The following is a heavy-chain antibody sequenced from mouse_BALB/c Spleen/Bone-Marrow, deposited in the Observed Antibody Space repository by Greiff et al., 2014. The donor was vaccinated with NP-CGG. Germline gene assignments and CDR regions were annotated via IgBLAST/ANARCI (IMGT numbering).Heavy chain of an antibody. CDR3: ARYYYAMDY. J-gene: IGHJ4*01. CDR2: IDPANGNT. V-gene: IGHV14-3*02. CDR1: GFNIKDTY. Sequence: EVKLQESGAELVKPGASVKLSCTASGFNIKDTYMHWVKQRPEQGLEWTGRIDPANGNTKYDPKFQGKATITADTSSNTAYLQLSSLTSEDTAVYYCARYYYAMDYWGQGTSVTVSS.